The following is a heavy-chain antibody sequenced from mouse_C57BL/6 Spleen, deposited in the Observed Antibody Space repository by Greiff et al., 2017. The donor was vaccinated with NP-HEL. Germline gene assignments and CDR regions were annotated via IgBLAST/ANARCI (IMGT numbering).Heavy chain of an antibody. CDR2: ISSGGSYT. D-gene: IGHD2-1*01. Sequence: EVKLMESGGDLVKPGGSLKLSCAASGFTFSSYGMSWVRQTPDKRLEWVATISSGGSYTYYPDSVKGRFTISRDNAKNTLYLQMSSLKSEDTAMYYSAREGNSYFDYWGQGTTLTVSS. CDR3: AREGNSYFDY. J-gene: IGHJ2*01. CDR1: GFTFSSYG. V-gene: IGHV5-6*01.